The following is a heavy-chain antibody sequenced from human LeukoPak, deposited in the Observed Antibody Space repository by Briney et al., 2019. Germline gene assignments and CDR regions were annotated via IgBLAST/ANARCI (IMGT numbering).Heavy chain of an antibody. D-gene: IGHD2-15*01. CDR1: GFTVSSDY. J-gene: IGHJ4*02. CDR3: AAGGQRSGGSCWGCLFG. V-gene: IGHV3-53*01. Sequence: PGGSLRLSCAASGFTVSSDYMSWVRQAPGKGLEWVSIIYGGGNTYYADSVKGRLTISRDKSKTTLYLQMNSLRAEDTAVYYCAAGGQRSGGSCWGCLFGWGQGTLVTVSS. CDR2: IYGGGNT.